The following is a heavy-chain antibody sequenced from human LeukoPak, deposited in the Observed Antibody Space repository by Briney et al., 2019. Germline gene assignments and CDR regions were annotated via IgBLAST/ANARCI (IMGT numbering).Heavy chain of an antibody. Sequence: SETLSLTCTVSGGSISSYYLSWIRQPPGKGLEWIGYIYYSGGTNYNPSLKSRVTISVDTSKNQFSLKLSSVTAADTAVYYCARGSSPWPFDYWGQGTLVTVSS. D-gene: IGHD6-6*01. CDR3: ARGSSPWPFDY. J-gene: IGHJ4*02. CDR1: GGSISSYY. CDR2: IYYSGGT. V-gene: IGHV4-59*01.